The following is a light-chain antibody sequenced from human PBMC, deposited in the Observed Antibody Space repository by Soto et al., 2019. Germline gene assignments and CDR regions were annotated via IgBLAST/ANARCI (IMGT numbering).Light chain of an antibody. CDR2: DVS. V-gene: IGLV2-14*01. J-gene: IGLJ1*01. CDR3: SSYTSSSTLV. Sequence: QSVLTQPASVSGSPGQSITISCTGTSSDVGGYNYVSWYQQHPGKAPKLIIYDVSNRPSGVSNRFSGSKSGNTASLTISGLPGEDAADYYCSSYTSSSTLVFGTGTKLTVL. CDR1: SSDVGGYNY.